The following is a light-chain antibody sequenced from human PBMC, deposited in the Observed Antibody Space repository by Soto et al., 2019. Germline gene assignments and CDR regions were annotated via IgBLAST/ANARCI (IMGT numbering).Light chain of an antibody. J-gene: IGLJ3*02. Sequence: QSALTQPPSASGSPGQSVTISCTGTSSDVGGYNYVSWYQQHPGKAPKLMIYEVSKRPSGVPDRFSGSKSGNTASLTVSGLQAEDEADYYCNSYAGSNNWVFGGGTKHIVL. CDR2: EVS. CDR3: NSYAGSNNWV. CDR1: SSDVGGYNY. V-gene: IGLV2-8*01.